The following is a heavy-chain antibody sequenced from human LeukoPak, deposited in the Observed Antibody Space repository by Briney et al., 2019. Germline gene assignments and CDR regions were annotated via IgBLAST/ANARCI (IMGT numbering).Heavy chain of an antibody. CDR1: GFTFSSYW. CDR3: ARESSGSSSWEYYYYYYMDV. Sequence: GGSLRPSCAASGFTFSSYWMSWVRQAPGKGLEWVANIKQDGSEKYYVDSVKGRFTISRDNAKNSLYLQMNSLRAEDTAVYYCARESSGSSSWEYYYYYYMDVWGKGTTVTVSS. J-gene: IGHJ6*03. CDR2: IKQDGSEK. D-gene: IGHD6-13*01. V-gene: IGHV3-7*01.